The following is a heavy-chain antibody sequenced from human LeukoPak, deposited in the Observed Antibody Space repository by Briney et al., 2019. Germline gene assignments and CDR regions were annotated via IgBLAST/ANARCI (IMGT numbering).Heavy chain of an antibody. CDR2: IYPGDSDT. CDR3: ARLNYGDYADY. D-gene: IGHD4-17*01. CDR1: EYSFTNYW. Sequence: GESLKISCKGSEYSFTNYWIAWVRQMPGKGLEWMGIIYPGDSDTTYSPSFQGQVTISADKSISTAYLQWSSLKASDTAMYYCARLNYGDYADYWGQGTLVTVSS. V-gene: IGHV5-51*01. J-gene: IGHJ4*02.